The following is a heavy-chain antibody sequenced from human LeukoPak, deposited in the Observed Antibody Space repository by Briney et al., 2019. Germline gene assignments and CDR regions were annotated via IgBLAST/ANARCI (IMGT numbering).Heavy chain of an antibody. J-gene: IGHJ4*02. CDR1: GFTFSSYW. CDR3: ARDASDGYYYDSSGYYYGLHFDY. Sequence: GGSLRLSCAASGFTFSSYWMSWVRRAPGKGLEWVANIKQDGSEKYYVDSVKGRFTISRDNAKNSLYLQMNSLRAEDTAVYYCARDASDGYYYDSSGYYYGLHFDYWGQGTLVTVSS. D-gene: IGHD3-22*01. V-gene: IGHV3-7*01. CDR2: IKQDGSEK.